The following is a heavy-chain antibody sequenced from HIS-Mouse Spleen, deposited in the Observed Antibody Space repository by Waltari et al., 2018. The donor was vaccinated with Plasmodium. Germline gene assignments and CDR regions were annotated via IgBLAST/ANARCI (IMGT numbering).Heavy chain of an antibody. V-gene: IGHV1-2*02. CDR3: ARDLAAAGHFDY. CDR2: INPNSGGK. J-gene: IGHJ4*02. D-gene: IGHD6-13*01. CDR1: GYTFTGYY. Sequence: QVQLVQSGAEVKKPGASVKVSCKASGYTFTGYYMHWVRQAPGQGLEWMGWINPNSGGKIYAQKFQGRVTMTRDTSISTAYMELSRLRSDDTAVYYCARDLAAAGHFDYWGQGTLVTVSS.